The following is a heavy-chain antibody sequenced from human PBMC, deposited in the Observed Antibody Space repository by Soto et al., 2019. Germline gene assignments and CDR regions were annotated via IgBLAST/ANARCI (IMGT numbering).Heavy chain of an antibody. D-gene: IGHD2-15*01. V-gene: IGHV3-23*01. CDR3: AKGQLGYCSGSTCYPLDY. J-gene: IGHJ4*02. CDR2: ISGGGSSI. CDR1: GFTFYSYA. Sequence: GGSRRLSFAAPGFTFYSYAIAWVRPAPGEGVERVSGISGGGSSIYYADSVKGRFTISRDNSKNTLYLQMNSLRAEDAAVYYCAKGQLGYCSGSTCYPLDYWGQGTLVTVSS.